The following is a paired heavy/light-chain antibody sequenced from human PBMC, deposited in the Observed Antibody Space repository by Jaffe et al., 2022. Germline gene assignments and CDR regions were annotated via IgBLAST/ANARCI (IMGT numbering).Light chain of an antibody. CDR1: KLGDKY. J-gene: IGLJ2*01. Sequence: SYELTQPPSVSVSPGQTASITCSGDKLGDKYACWFQQKPGQSPVLVIYQDNKRPSGIPERFSGSNSGNTATLTISGTQAMDEADYYCQAWDSSTAVFGGGTKLTVL. V-gene: IGLV3-1*01. CDR2: QDN. CDR3: QAWDSSTAV.
Heavy chain of an antibody. V-gene: IGHV1-46*01. Sequence: QVQLVQSGAEVKKPGASLKVSCKASGYSFTSYYLHWVRQAPGQGLEWMGVINPSGGSTSYAQKFQGRVTVTRDTSTSTVYMELSSLRSEDTAVYFCARAHSVDDTFDIWGQGTMVTVSS. CDR3: ARAHSVDDTFDI. D-gene: IGHD2-21*01. CDR1: GYSFTSYY. CDR2: INPSGGST. J-gene: IGHJ3*02.